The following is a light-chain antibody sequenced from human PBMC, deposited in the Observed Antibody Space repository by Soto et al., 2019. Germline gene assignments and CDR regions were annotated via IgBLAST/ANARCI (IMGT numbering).Light chain of an antibody. Sequence: QSVLTQLPSLSGAPGQRVTISCTGSSSNIGAGYDVHWYQQLPGTAPKLLIYHNSNRPSGVPDRFSGSKSGTSASLAITGLQAEDEADSYCQSYDSSMSGSRVFGTGTKVTVL. CDR3: QSYDSSMSGSRV. CDR2: HNS. V-gene: IGLV1-40*01. CDR1: SSNIGAGYD. J-gene: IGLJ1*01.